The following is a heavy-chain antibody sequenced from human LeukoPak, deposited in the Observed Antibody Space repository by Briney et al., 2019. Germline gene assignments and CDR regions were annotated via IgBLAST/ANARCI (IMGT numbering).Heavy chain of an antibody. CDR1: GFTVSSNY. Sequence: PGGSLRLSCAASGFTVSSNYMSWVRQAPGKGLEWVSVIYSGGSTYYADSVKGRFTISRDNSKNTLYLQMNSLRAEDTAVYYCAKDPGYSSGWRDYWGQGTLVTVSS. D-gene: IGHD6-19*01. CDR3: AKDPGYSSGWRDY. J-gene: IGHJ4*02. V-gene: IGHV3-53*01. CDR2: IYSGGST.